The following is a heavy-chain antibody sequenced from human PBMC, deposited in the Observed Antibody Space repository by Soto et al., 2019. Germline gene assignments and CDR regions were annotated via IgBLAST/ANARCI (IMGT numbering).Heavy chain of an antibody. D-gene: IGHD6-13*01. J-gene: IGHJ4*02. V-gene: IGHV4-59*08. CDR1: GGSITSFY. CDR3: ARHFIAAAGSFDY. CDR2: VYYSGSP. Sequence: PSETLSLTCTFSGGSITSFYWSLIRQPPGKGLEWIAYVYYSGSPNYNPSLKSRVTISLDTSKNQFSLKLSSVTAADTAVYYCARHFIAAAGSFDYWGQGTLVTVSS.